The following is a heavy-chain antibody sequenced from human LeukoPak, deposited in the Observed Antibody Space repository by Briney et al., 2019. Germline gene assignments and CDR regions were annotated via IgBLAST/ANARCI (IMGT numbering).Heavy chain of an antibody. CDR1: GFTFSSYS. J-gene: IGHJ5*02. Sequence: PGGSLRLFCAASGFTFSSYSMNWVRQAPGKGLEWVSSISSSSSYIYYADSVKGRFTISRDNAKNSLYLQMNSLRAEDTAVYYCARDDLEGLLLQPEYPWGQGTLVTVSS. V-gene: IGHV3-21*01. D-gene: IGHD3-22*01. CDR2: ISSSSSYI. CDR3: ARDDLEGLLLQPEYP.